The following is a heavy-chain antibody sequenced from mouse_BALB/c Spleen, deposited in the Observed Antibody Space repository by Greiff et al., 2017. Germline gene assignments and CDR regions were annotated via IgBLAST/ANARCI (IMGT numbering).Heavy chain of an antibody. Sequence: EVQLQQSGTVLARPGASVKMSCKASGYTFTSYWMHWVKQRPGQGLEWIGAIYPGNSDTSYNQKFKGKAKLTAVTSTSTAYMELSSLTNEDSAVYSCTRGCSNSDATGVYAMDYWGQGTSVTVSS. CDR1: GYTFTSYW. V-gene: IGHV1-5*01. CDR2: IYPGNSDT. CDR3: TRGCSNSDATGVYAMDY. J-gene: IGHJ4*01. D-gene: IGHD3-3*01.